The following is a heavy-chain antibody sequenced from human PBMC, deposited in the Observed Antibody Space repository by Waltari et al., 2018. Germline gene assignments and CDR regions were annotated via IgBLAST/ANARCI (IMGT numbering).Heavy chain of an antibody. Sequence: EVQLLESGGGLVQPGGSLRLSFAASGFTFSSYAMGWVRQAPGKGLEWVSAISGSGGSTYYADSVKGRFTISRDNSKNTLYLQMNSLRAEDTAVYYCAKLGAGGSIIDYWGQGTLVTVSS. CDR1: GFTFSSYA. V-gene: IGHV3-23*01. J-gene: IGHJ4*02. D-gene: IGHD2-15*01. CDR3: AKLGAGGSIIDY. CDR2: ISGSGGST.